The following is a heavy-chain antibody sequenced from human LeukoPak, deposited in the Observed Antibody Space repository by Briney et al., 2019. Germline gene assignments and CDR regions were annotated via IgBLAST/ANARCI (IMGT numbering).Heavy chain of an antibody. CDR2: INPSGGST. CDR3: ARGRNDGSGSSPDAFDI. J-gene: IGHJ3*02. V-gene: IGHV1-46*01. Sequence: ASVKVPCKASGYTFTRFHMHWVRQAPGQGLEWMAVINPSGGSTNYAQNFQGRVTVTRDTSSRTVYMDLSSLRSEDTAVYYRARGRNDGSGSSPDAFDIWGQGTMVTVSS. D-gene: IGHD3-22*01. CDR1: GYTFTRFH.